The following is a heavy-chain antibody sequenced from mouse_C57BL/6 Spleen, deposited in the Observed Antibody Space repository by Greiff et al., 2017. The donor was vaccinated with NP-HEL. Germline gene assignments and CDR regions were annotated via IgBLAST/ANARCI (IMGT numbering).Heavy chain of an antibody. D-gene: IGHD2-3*01. CDR2: INPNNGGT. V-gene: IGHV1-26*01. CDR1: GYTFTDYY. J-gene: IGHJ2*01. CDR3: ARSHLLYDGYYDFDY. Sequence: VQLQQSGPELVKPGASVKISCKASGYTFTDYYMNWVKQSHGKSLEWIGDINPNNGGTSYNQKFKGKATLTVDKSSSTAYMELRSLTSEDSAVYYCARSHLLYDGYYDFDYWGQGTTLTVSS.